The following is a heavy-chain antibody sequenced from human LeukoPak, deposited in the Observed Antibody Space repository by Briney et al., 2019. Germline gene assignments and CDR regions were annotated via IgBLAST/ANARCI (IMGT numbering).Heavy chain of an antibody. J-gene: IGHJ6*03. CDR3: ARGELLRGNYYYYMDV. Sequence: ASVKVSCKASGYTLTGYYMHWVRQAPGQGLEWMGWINPNSGGTNYAQKFQGRVTMTRDTSISTAYMELSRLRSDDTAVYYCARGELLRGNYYYYMDVWGKGTTVTVSS. CDR2: INPNSGGT. CDR1: GYTLTGYY. V-gene: IGHV1-2*02. D-gene: IGHD1-26*01.